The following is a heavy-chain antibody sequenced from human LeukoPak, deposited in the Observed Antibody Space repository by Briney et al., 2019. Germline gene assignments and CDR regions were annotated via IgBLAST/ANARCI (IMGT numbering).Heavy chain of an antibody. CDR1: GFTFSSYG. Sequence: WGSLRLSCAASGFTFSSYGMHWVRQVPGKGLEWDSVIYSGGSTYYADSVKGRFTISRDNSKNTLYLQMNSLRAEDTAVYYCARDRLWFGELSDYWGQGTLVTVSS. CDR2: IYSGGST. J-gene: IGHJ4*02. D-gene: IGHD3-10*01. V-gene: IGHV3-66*01. CDR3: ARDRLWFGELSDY.